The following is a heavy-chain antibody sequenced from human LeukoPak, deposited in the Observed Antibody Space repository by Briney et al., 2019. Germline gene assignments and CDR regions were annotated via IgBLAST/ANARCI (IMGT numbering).Heavy chain of an antibody. CDR1: GFTFSNAW. D-gene: IGHD3-10*01. V-gene: IGHV3-15*01. CDR2: IKSKTDGGTT. J-gene: IGHJ4*02. CDR3: TTDNRTLLYYYGSGSSYYYDY. Sequence: PGVSLRLSCAASGFTFSNAWMSWVRQAPGKGLEWVGRIKSKTDGGTTDYAAPVKGRFTISRDDSKNTLYLQMNSLKTEDTDVYYCTTDNRTLLYYYGSGSSYYYDYCGQGTLVTVSS.